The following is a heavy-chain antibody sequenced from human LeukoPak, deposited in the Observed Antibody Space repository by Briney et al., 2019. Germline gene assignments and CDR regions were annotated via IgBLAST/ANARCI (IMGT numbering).Heavy chain of an antibody. J-gene: IGHJ5*02. D-gene: IGHD6-13*01. CDR1: GFTFSSYG. Sequence: PGGSLRLSCAASGFTFSSYGMLWVRQASGKGLEWVAFIRYDGSNKYYADSVKGRFTISRDNAKNSLYLQMNSLRAEDTAVYYCARDGEQQLVFVSNWFDPWGQGTLVTVSS. CDR3: ARDGEQQLVFVSNWFDP. CDR2: IRYDGSNK. V-gene: IGHV3-30*02.